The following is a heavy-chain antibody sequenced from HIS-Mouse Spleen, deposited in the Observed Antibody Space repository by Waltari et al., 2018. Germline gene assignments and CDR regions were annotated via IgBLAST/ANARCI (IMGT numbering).Heavy chain of an antibody. CDR1: GYSISSGYY. V-gene: IGHV4-38-2*02. CDR3: ARDSWAYAIEYFQH. D-gene: IGHD2-8*01. Sequence: QVQLQESGPGLVKPSETLSLTCTVSGYSISSGYYWGWNRQPPGKGLEWIGSIYHSGSTYYNPSLKSRVTISVDTSKNQFSLKLSSVTAADTAVYYCARDSWAYAIEYFQHWGQGTLVTVSS. CDR2: IYHSGST. J-gene: IGHJ1*01.